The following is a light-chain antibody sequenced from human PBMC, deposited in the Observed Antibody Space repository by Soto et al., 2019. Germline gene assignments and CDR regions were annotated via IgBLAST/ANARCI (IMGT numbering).Light chain of an antibody. CDR1: QSVLYSSDNKNY. Sequence: DIVMTQSPDSLAVSLGERATINCKSSQSVLYSSDNKNYLAWYQQKPGQPPKLLIYWASTRESGVPDRFSGSGSGADFPLTISSLQAEDVAVYYWQQYYSTLTFGGGPKGEIK. J-gene: IGKJ4*01. CDR2: WAS. CDR3: QQYYSTLT. V-gene: IGKV4-1*01.